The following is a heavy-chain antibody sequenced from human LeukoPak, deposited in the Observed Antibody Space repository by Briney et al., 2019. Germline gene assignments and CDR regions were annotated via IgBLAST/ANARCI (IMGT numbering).Heavy chain of an antibody. CDR3: ARDRAVAVKHDAFDI. V-gene: IGHV3-33*01. J-gene: IGHJ3*02. D-gene: IGHD6-19*01. CDR1: GFTFSSYG. Sequence: PGRSLRLSCAASGFTFSSYGMHWVRQAPGKGLEWVAVIWYDGSNKYYADSVKGRFTISRDNSKNTLYLQMNSLRVEDTAVYYCARDRAVAVKHDAFDIWGQGTMVTVSS. CDR2: IWYDGSNK.